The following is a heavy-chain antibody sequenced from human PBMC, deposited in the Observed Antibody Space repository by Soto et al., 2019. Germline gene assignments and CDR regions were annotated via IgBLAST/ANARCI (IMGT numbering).Heavy chain of an antibody. CDR2: IYSGGST. J-gene: IGHJ4*02. CDR1: GFTVSSNY. CDR3: ARALWFGEDAYYFDY. D-gene: IGHD3-10*01. Sequence: EVQLVESGGGLVQPGGSLRLSCAASGFTVSSNYMSWVRQAPGKGLEWVSVIYSGGSTYYADSVKGRFTISRHNSKNTRYLHMNSLRAEDTAVYSGARALWFGEDAYYFDYWGQGTLVTVSS. V-gene: IGHV3-53*04.